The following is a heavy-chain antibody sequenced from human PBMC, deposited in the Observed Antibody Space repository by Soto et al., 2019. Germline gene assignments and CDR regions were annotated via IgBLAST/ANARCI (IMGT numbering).Heavy chain of an antibody. Sequence: SVKVSCKASGFTFTSSAVQWVRQARGQRLEWIGWIVVGSGNTNYAQKFQERVTITRDMSTSTAYMELSSLRSEDTAVYYCAAGWRWNYGYYYHGMDVWGQGTTVTVSS. CDR3: AAGWRWNYGYYYHGMDV. CDR2: IVVGSGNT. V-gene: IGHV1-58*01. D-gene: IGHD1-7*01. J-gene: IGHJ6*01. CDR1: GFTFTSSA.